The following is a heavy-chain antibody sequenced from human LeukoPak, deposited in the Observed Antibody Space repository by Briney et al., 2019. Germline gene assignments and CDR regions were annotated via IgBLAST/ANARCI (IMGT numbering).Heavy chain of an antibody. D-gene: IGHD1-26*01. CDR2: ISGSGGST. V-gene: IGHV3-23*01. J-gene: IGHJ4*02. CDR3: AKGAPLSGSRGEFDY. Sequence: GGSLRLSCVASGFTFSSYAMTWVRQAPGKGLEWVSAISGSGGSTYYADSVKGRFTISRDNSKNTLYLQMNSLRAEDTAVYYCAKGAPLSGSRGEFDYWGQGTLVTVSS. CDR1: GFTFSSYA.